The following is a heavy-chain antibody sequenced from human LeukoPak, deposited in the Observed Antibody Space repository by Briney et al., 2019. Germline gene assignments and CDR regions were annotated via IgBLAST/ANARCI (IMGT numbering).Heavy chain of an antibody. CDR3: AKLLFRLGELSPADY. D-gene: IGHD3-16*02. CDR1: GFTFSSYA. V-gene: IGHV3-23*01. Sequence: PGGSLRLSCAASGFTFSSYAMSWVRQAPGKGLEWVSAISGSGGSTYYADSVKGRFTISRDNSKNTLYLQMNSLRAEDTAVYYCAKLLFRLGELSPADYWGQGTLVTVSS. CDR2: ISGSGGST. J-gene: IGHJ4*02.